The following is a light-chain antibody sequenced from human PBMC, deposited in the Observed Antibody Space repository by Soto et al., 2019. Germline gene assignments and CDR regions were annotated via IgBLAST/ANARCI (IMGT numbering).Light chain of an antibody. J-gene: IGKJ3*01. CDR3: QHYNSI. Sequence: DILMTQSPSTLSASVGDRVTITCRASQSISSWLAWYQQKPGQAPQLLIYYASTLESGVPSRFSGSGSGTEFTLTISSLQPDDFATYYCQHYNSIFGHGTKVDIK. CDR2: YAS. V-gene: IGKV1-5*01. CDR1: QSISSW.